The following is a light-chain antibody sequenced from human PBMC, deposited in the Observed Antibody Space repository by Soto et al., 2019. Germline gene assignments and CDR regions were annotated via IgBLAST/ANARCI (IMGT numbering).Light chain of an antibody. CDR3: SSYTGSSTPYV. Sequence: QSALTQPASVSGSPGQSITISCTGTSSDVGGYNYVSWYQQHPGKAPKLIIYEVSNRPSGVSYRFSGSKSGNTASLTISGLQAEDEADYYCSSYTGSSTPYVFGTGTKLTVL. CDR1: SSDVGGYNY. V-gene: IGLV2-14*01. J-gene: IGLJ1*01. CDR2: EVS.